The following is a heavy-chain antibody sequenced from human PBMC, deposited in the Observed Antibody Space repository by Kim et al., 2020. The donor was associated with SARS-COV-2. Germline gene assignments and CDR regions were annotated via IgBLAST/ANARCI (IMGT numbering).Heavy chain of an antibody. Sequence: YARKLQGRVTMTTDTSTSTAYMELRSLRSDDTAVYYCATSSVGASNPLWDWGQGTLVTVSS. J-gene: IGHJ4*02. V-gene: IGHV1-18*01. D-gene: IGHD1-26*01. CDR3: ATSSVGASNPLWD.